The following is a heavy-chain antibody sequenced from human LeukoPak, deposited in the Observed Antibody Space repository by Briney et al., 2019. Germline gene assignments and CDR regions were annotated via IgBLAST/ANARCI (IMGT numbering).Heavy chain of an antibody. J-gene: IGHJ4*02. CDR1: GYSFTSYW. CDR2: IYHGDSDT. Sequence: GESLKISCKGSGYSFTSYWIGWVRQMPGKGLEWMGIIYHGDSDTRYSPSFQGQVTISADKSISTAYLQWSSLKASDTAMYYCARLLGPYCSSTSCYEYFDYWGQGTLVTVSS. V-gene: IGHV5-51*01. CDR3: ARLLGPYCSSTSCYEYFDY. D-gene: IGHD2-2*01.